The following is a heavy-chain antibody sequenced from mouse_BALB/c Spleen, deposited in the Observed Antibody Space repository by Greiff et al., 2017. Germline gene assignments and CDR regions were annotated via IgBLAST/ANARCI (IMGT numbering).Heavy chain of an antibody. V-gene: IGHV5-4*02. D-gene: IGHD2-1*01. CDR2: ISDGGSYT. J-gene: IGHJ2*01. CDR1: GFTFSDYY. CDR3: ARGGDGNYWYFDY. Sequence: EVKLMESGGGLVKPGGSLKLSCAASGFTFSDYYMYWVRQTPEKRLEWVATISDGGSYTYYPDSVKGRFTISRDNAKNNLYLQMSSLKSEDTAMYYCARGGDGNYWYFDYWGQGTTLTVSS.